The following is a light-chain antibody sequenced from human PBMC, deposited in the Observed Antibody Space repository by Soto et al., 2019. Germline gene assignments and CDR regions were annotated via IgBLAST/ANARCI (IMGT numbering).Light chain of an antibody. CDR1: QSVDSDY. CDR3: PQYGNSFYT. J-gene: IGKJ2*01. Sequence: EIVLTQSPGTLSLSPGERATLSCRASQSVDSDYLAWYQQKPGQAPRLLIYGSSSRATGIPDRFSGSGSGTDFTLTISGLEPEDFEVYYCPQYGNSFYTFGQGTKLEIK. V-gene: IGKV3-20*01. CDR2: GSS.